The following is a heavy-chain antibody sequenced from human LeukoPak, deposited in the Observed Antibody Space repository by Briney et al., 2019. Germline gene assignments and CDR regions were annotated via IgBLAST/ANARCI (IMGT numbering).Heavy chain of an antibody. J-gene: IGHJ2*01. Sequence: AGGSLRLSCAASGLSLSSNNMHWVRQPPGGGLEWLSYISAGSDTVFSADSVRGRFSISRDNARELLLLQMNSLRVDDTAVYYCTRDLGLRRMIWGRGTLVIVSS. CDR3: TRDLGLRRMI. CDR2: ISAGSDTV. CDR1: GLSLSSNN. V-gene: IGHV3-48*04.